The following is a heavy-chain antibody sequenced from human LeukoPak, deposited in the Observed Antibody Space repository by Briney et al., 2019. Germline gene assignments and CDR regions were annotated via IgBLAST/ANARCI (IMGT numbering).Heavy chain of an antibody. D-gene: IGHD5-24*01. CDR1: GDSISDYY. CDR3: ARELDGNGGWFDP. V-gene: IGHV4-59*01. CDR2: VYYSGST. Sequence: SETLSLTCTVSGDSISDYYWSWIRQPPGKGLEWIGEVYYSGSTHYNPSLKSRVAISVDTSKNQFSLRLRSVTAADTAIYYCARELDGNGGWFDPWGKGTLVTVSS. J-gene: IGHJ5*02.